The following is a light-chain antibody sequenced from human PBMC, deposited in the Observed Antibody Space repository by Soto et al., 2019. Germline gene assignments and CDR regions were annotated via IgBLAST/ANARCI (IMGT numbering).Light chain of an antibody. V-gene: IGLV2-23*01. Sequence: QAVVTQPASVSGSPGQSIIISCTGTSRDVGGYNLFSWYQQYPDKAPKLMIYEGTKRPSGVSNRFSGSWSGNTASLTISGLQAEDEADYYCCARADTSTVLFGGGTKLTVL. CDR2: EGT. CDR1: SRDVGGYNL. J-gene: IGLJ2*01. CDR3: CARADTSTVL.